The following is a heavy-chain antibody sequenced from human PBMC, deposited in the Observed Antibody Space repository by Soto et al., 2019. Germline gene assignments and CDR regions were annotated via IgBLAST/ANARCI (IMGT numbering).Heavy chain of an antibody. J-gene: IGHJ4*02. CDR1: GGSISSSSYY. CDR2: IYYSGST. D-gene: IGHD3-22*01. Sequence: PSETLSLTCTVSGGSISSSSYYWGWIRQPPGKGLEWIGSIYYSGSTYYNPSLKSRVTISVDTSKNQFSLKLTSVTAADTAVYYCATYDSGGKSDFWGLGTLVTVSS. V-gene: IGHV4-39*07. CDR3: ATYDSGGKSDF.